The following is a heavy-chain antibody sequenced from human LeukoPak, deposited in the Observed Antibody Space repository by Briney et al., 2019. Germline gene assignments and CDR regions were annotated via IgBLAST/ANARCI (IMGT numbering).Heavy chain of an antibody. D-gene: IGHD3-10*01. CDR1: GFSFNKYA. Sequence: GGSLRLSCVGSGFSFNKYAASWVRQAPGEGLEWVAGMTGGGATYHADSVKGRFVISRDNSKNTVYLQMNSLRAEDTALYFCAKDKIVGDGRWDFDYWGQGTLVTVSS. CDR2: MTGGGAT. J-gene: IGHJ4*02. V-gene: IGHV3-23*01. CDR3: AKDKIVGDGRWDFDY.